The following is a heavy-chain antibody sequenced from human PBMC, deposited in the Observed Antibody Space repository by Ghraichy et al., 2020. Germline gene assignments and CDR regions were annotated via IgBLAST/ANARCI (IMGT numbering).Heavy chain of an antibody. D-gene: IGHD3-3*01. V-gene: IGHV4-39*02. CDR2: IYYSGST. CDR1: GGSISSSSYY. Sequence: ETLSLTCTVSGGSISSSSYYWGWIRQPPGKGLEWIGNIYYSGSTYYNPSLKSRVTISVDTSKNHFSLKLSSVTAADTAVYNCARLSRITIFGVVNFAADYWGQGTLVTVAS. CDR3: ARLSRITIFGVVNFAADY. J-gene: IGHJ4*02.